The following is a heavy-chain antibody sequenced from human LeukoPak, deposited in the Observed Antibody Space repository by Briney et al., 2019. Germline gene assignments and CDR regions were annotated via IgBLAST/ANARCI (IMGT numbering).Heavy chain of an antibody. V-gene: IGHV5-10-1*01. D-gene: IGHD2-2*03. Sequence: PGGSLRLSCTGSGYSFTTYWINWVRQMPGKGLEWMGRIDPSDSYTNYSPSFQGHVTISADKSISAAYLQWSSLKASDTAMYYCVRHGYCSTTNCNRWFDPWGQGTLVTVSS. CDR3: VRHGYCSTTNCNRWFDP. CDR1: GYSFTTYW. CDR2: IDPSDSYT. J-gene: IGHJ5*02.